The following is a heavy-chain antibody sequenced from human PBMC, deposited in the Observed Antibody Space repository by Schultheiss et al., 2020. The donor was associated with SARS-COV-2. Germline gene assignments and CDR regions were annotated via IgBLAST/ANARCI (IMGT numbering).Heavy chain of an antibody. CDR1: GASIRSDDW. V-gene: IGHV4-4*02. Sequence: SETLSLTCAVSGASIRSDDWWTWVRQPPGKGLEWIGEISHSGSTNFHPSLKSRVTISVDKSKNTFSLKLTSVTAADTAVYYCARGLGAMMGPYSEVFRHWGQGTLVTVSS. CDR3: ARGLGAMMGPYSEVFRH. D-gene: IGHD2-21*01. CDR2: ISHSGST. J-gene: IGHJ1*01.